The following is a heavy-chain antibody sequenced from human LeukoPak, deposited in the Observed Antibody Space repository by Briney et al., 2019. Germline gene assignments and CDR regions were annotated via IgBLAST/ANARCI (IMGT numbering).Heavy chain of an antibody. Sequence: GGSLRLSCAASGFTFSSYAVTWVRQAPGKGLEWVSAICGSGRSTYYADSVKGGFTLSRDNSKNTLYVQMHSLRAEDTAVYFCAKDPCLDCTGGNSYYFDYWGEGTLGTVSS. D-gene: IGHD2-8*02. CDR1: GFTFSSYA. J-gene: IGHJ4*02. CDR2: ICGSGRST. CDR3: AKDPCLDCTGGNSYYFDY. V-gene: IGHV3-23*01.